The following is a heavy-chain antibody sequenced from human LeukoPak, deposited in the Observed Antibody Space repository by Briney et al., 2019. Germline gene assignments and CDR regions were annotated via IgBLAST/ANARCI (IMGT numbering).Heavy chain of an antibody. Sequence: GGSLRLSCAASGFTFSSFAMSWVRQAPGKGLEWVSSISEGGTFYPDSVRGRFSISRDNSKNTLFLQMNSLRAADTAMYYCARDLPGSGWAFHFWGQGTLVTVSS. D-gene: IGHD6-19*01. V-gene: IGHV3-23*01. CDR1: GFTFSSFA. CDR3: ARDLPGSGWAFHF. CDR2: ISEGGT. J-gene: IGHJ4*02.